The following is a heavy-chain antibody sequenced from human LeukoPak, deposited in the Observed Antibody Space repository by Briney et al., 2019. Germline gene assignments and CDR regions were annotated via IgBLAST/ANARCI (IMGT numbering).Heavy chain of an antibody. J-gene: IGHJ4*02. CDR3: AKARDYYYDSSGYYSPLGY. D-gene: IGHD3-22*01. Sequence: GRSLRLSCAASGFIFSNCGMHWVRQAPGKGLEWVAVVSSDGSNQYYADSVKGRFTISRDNSKNTLYLQMNSLRAEDTAVYYCAKARDYYYDSSGYYSPLGYWGQGTLVTVSS. CDR2: VSSDGSNQ. V-gene: IGHV3-30*18. CDR1: GFIFSNCG.